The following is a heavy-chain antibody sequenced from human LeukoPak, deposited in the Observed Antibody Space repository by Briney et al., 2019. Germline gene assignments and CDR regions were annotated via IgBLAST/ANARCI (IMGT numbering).Heavy chain of an antibody. Sequence: ASVKVSCKASGYTFTGYYMHWVRQAPGQGLEWMGWINPNSGGTNYAQKFQGRVTITRNTSISTAYMELSSLRSEDTAVYYCARGLPGGTGFDYWGQGTLVTVSS. CDR1: GYTFTGYY. V-gene: IGHV1-2*02. D-gene: IGHD3-10*01. CDR2: INPNSGGT. CDR3: ARGLPGGTGFDY. J-gene: IGHJ4*02.